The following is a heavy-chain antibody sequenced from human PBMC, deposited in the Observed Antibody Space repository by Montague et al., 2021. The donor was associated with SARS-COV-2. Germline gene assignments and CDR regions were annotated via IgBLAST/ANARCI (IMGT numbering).Heavy chain of an antibody. CDR3: ARHSVSEDGTFFRSYFDP. Sequence: ETLSLTCTVSGGTVRDYYWNWIRQTPGKGLEWIGYIFYNGYTKYNPPLESRVTLSVDTPGNQFFLSLRSVTASDTATYFCARHSVSEDGTFFRSYFDPWGQGAQVIVSS. D-gene: IGHD1-1*01. V-gene: IGHV4-59*08. J-gene: IGHJ5*02. CDR1: GGTVRDYY. CDR2: IFYNGYT.